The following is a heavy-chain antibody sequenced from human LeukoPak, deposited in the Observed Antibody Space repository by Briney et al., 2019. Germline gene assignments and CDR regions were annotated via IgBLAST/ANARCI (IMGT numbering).Heavy chain of an antibody. CDR1: GFTFSSYS. D-gene: IGHD3-16*02. V-gene: IGHV3-48*01. J-gene: IGHJ6*03. Sequence: TGGSLRLSCAASGFTFSSYSMSWVRQAPGKGLEWVSYISSSSSTIYFADSVKGRFTISGDNSKNTLYLQMNSLRAEDTAVYFCARVLSGRGSLYSYYYYMDVWGKGTTVTISS. CDR2: ISSSSSTI. CDR3: ARVLSGRGSLYSYYYYMDV.